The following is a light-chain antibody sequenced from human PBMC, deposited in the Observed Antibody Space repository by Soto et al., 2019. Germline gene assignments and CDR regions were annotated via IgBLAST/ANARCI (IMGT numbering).Light chain of an antibody. CDR3: QQRSNWTPT. CDR1: QSVSSY. Sequence: EIVLTQSPATLSLSPGERATLSCRASQSVSSYLAWYQQKPGQAPRLLIYDASNRATGIPARFSGSGSGTDFTLTISSLEPEDFDVYYRQQRSNWTPTFGQGTRLEIK. CDR2: DAS. J-gene: IGKJ5*01. V-gene: IGKV3-11*01.